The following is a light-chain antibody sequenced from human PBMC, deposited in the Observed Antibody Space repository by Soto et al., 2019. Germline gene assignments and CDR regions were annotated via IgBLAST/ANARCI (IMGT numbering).Light chain of an antibody. CDR1: SSDVGTHGY. CDR3: MCYASSNNPV. CDR2: DVT. Sequence: QSVLTQPPSASGSPGQSVTISCTGTSSDVGTHGYVSWYQQHAGKAPKLMIYDVTKRPSGVPDRFSGSKSANTASLTVSGLQADDEDYYYCMCYASSNNPVFGGGTKLTVL. J-gene: IGLJ2*01. V-gene: IGLV2-8*01.